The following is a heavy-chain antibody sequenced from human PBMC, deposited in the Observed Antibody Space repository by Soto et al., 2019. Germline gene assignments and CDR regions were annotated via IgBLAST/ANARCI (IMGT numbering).Heavy chain of an antibody. D-gene: IGHD3-10*01. CDR3: ARRGSGHTFDY. Sequence: QLQLQESGPGLVKPSETLSLTCAVSGASISRTGFHWGWIRQPPGQGLEWIGSIYEGATTFYNSSPKSRVTISASSSKNHFYMNLRPVTAADTAVYYCARRGSGHTFDYWGQGTLVTVSS. CDR1: GASISRTGFH. J-gene: IGHJ4*02. V-gene: IGHV4-39*01. CDR2: IYEGATT.